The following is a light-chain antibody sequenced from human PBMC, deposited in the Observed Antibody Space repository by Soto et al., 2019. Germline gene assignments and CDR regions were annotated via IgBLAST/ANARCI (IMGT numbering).Light chain of an antibody. CDR1: SSDVGGYNY. CDR3: SSYTSSSTLGGV. Sequence: QSALTQPASVSGSPGQSITISCTGTSSDVGGYNYVSWYQQHPGKAPKLMIYDVSNRPSGVSNRFSGSKSGNTASLTISGLQAEVEADYYCSSYTSSSTLGGVFGGGTKLTVL. CDR2: DVS. J-gene: IGLJ2*01. V-gene: IGLV2-14*01.